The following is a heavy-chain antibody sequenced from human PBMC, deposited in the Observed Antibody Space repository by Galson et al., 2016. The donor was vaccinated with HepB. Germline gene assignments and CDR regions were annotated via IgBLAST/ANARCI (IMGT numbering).Heavy chain of an antibody. D-gene: IGHD6-19*01. CDR2: IRESGDT. J-gene: IGHJ4*02. CDR3: AESRPYGTGWFGVNDY. V-gene: IGHV3-23*01. CDR1: VSTFRSYV. Sequence: SLRLSCAAPVSTFRSYVMSWVRQAPGKGLEWVSAIRESGDTHYADSVKGRFTISRDNSMNTLYLQMNNLRAEDTAVYFCAESRPYGTGWFGVNDYWGQGTLVTVSS.